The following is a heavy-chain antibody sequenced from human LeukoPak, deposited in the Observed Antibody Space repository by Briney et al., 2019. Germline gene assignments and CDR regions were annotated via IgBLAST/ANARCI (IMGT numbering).Heavy chain of an antibody. Sequence: ASVKVSCKASGYTFTSYAMHWVRQAPGQRLEWMGWINAGNGNTKYSQEFQDRVTITKDTSITTAYMELSGLRSDDTAVYYCARHPGLYSLDYYYMDVWGKGTTVTVSS. J-gene: IGHJ6*03. CDR3: ARHPGLYSLDYYYMDV. D-gene: IGHD3-10*01. V-gene: IGHV1-3*01. CDR2: INAGNGNT. CDR1: GYTFTSYA.